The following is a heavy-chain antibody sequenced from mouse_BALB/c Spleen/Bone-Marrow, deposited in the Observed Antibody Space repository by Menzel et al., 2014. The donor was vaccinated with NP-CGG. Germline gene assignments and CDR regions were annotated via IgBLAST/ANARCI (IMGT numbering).Heavy chain of an antibody. V-gene: IGHV14-3*02. CDR2: IDPANGNT. J-gene: IGHJ4*01. Sequence: EVQLQQSGAELVKPGASVKLSCTASAFNIEDTYMHWVKQRPEQGLEWIGRIDPANGNTKYDPKFQGKATITADTSSNTAYLQLSSLTSEDTAVYYCAEITTAAYYVMDYWGQGTSVTVSS. CDR3: AEITTAAYYVMDY. D-gene: IGHD1-2*01. CDR1: AFNIEDTY.